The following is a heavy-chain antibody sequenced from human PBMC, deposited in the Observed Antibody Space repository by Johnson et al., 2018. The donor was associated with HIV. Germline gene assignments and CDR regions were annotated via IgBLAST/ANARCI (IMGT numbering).Heavy chain of an antibody. Sequence: VQLVESGGGLVQPGGSLRLSCAASGFTVSTYHMSWVRQAPGKGLEWVAVIYDGGRTYYGDSVKGRFTISRGNAKNSLHLQMNSLRAGDTAVYYCARGQQDMGAGAFDIWGQGTMVTVSS. CDR2: IYDGGRT. CDR3: ARGQQDMGAGAFDI. D-gene: IGHD3-16*01. J-gene: IGHJ3*02. CDR1: GFTVSTYH. V-gene: IGHV3-66*01.